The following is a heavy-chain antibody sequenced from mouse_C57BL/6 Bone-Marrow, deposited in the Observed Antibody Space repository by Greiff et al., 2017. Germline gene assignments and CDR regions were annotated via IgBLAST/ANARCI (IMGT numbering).Heavy chain of an antibody. CDR3: ARERGRSSGYIFAY. CDR2: ISYDGSN. D-gene: IGHD3-2*02. CDR1: GYSITSGYY. V-gene: IGHV3-6*01. J-gene: IGHJ3*01. Sequence: ESGPGLVKPSQSLSLTCSVTGYSITSGYYWNWIRQFPGNKLEWMGYISYDGSNNYNPSLKNRISITRDPSKNQFFLKLNSVTTEDTATYYCARERGRSSGYIFAYWGQGTLVTVSA.